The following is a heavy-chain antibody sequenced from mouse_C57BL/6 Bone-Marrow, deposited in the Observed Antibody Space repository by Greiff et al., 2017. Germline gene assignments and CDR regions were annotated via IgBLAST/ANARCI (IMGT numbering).Heavy chain of an antibody. CDR1: GYTFTSYW. CDR3: AKWGRGWFAY. J-gene: IGHJ3*01. V-gene: IGHV1-64*01. Sequence: QVQLQQPGAELVKPGASVKLSCKASGYTFTSYWMHWVKQRPGQGLEWIGMIHPNSGNTNYNEKFKSKATLTIDKASSTAYMQLSSLTSEDSAVYYCAKWGRGWFAYCGRGTGITVSA. CDR2: IHPNSGNT.